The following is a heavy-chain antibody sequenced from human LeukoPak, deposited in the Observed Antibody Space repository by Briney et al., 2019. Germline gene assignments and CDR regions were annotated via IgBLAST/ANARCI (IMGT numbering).Heavy chain of an antibody. CDR2: ISAYNGNT. V-gene: IGHV1-18*01. CDR1: GYTFTSYG. J-gene: IGHJ3*02. D-gene: IGHD4-17*01. CDR3: ARDRRIADYGDYVFDAFDI. Sequence: ASVKVSCKASGYTFTSYGISWVRQAPGQGLEWMGWISAYNGNTNYAQKLQGRVTMTTDTSTSTAYMELRSLRSDDTAVYYCARDRRIADYGDYVFDAFDIWGQGTMVTVSS.